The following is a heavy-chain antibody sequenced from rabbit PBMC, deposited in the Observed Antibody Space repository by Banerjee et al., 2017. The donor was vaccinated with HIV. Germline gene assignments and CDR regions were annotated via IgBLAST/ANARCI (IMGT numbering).Heavy chain of an antibody. V-gene: IGHV1S45*01. CDR3: ARDLAGAIGWNFNL. CDR2: IAAGSSGGT. Sequence: QEQLEESGGDLVKPEGSLTLTCTASGFSFSSSCWICWVRQAPGKGLEWIACIAAGSSGGTYYASWAKGRFTISKTSSTTVTLQMTSLTAADTATYFCARDLAGAIGWNFNLWGPGTLVTVS. CDR1: GFSFSSSCW. D-gene: IGHD4-1*01. J-gene: IGHJ4*01.